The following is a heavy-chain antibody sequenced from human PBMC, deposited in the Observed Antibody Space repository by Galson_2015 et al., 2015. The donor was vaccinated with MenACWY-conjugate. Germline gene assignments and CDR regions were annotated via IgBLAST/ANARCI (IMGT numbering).Heavy chain of an antibody. CDR1: GFTFSSYA. D-gene: IGHD4-17*01. Sequence: SLRLCCAASGFTFSSYAMHWVRQAPGKGLEWVAVISYDGSNKYYADSVKGRFTISRDNSKNTLYLQMNSLRAEDTAVYYCATTVTTRDFDYWGQGTLVTVSS. CDR3: ATTVTTRDFDY. J-gene: IGHJ4*02. V-gene: IGHV3-30*04. CDR2: ISYDGSNK.